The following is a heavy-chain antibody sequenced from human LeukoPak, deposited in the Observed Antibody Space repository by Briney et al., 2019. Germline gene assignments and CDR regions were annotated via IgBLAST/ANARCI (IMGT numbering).Heavy chain of an antibody. CDR3: AKEDVVVPADY. J-gene: IGHJ4*02. D-gene: IGHD2-2*01. CDR1: GFTFSSYW. Sequence: PGGSLRLSCAASGFTFSSYWMHWVRQAPGKGLVWVSRINSDGSSTSYADSAKGRFTISRDNSKNTLYLQMNSLRAEDTAVYYCAKEDVVVPADYWGQGTLVTVSS. V-gene: IGHV3-74*01. CDR2: INSDGSST.